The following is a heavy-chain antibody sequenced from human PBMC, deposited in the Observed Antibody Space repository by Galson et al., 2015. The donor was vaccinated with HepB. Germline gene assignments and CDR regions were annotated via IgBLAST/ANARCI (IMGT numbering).Heavy chain of an antibody. Sequence: SLRLSCAASRFTFSTHSMNWVRQAPGKGLEWIAYITGTGVIVYADPVQGRFTISRDNAKYSLFLQMNSLRDEDTAVYYCARDGRSPEEFWFDLWGRGTLVTVSS. D-gene: IGHD3-10*01. CDR3: ARDGRSPEEFWFDL. J-gene: IGHJ2*01. V-gene: IGHV3-48*02. CDR1: RFTFSTHS. CDR2: ITGTGVIV.